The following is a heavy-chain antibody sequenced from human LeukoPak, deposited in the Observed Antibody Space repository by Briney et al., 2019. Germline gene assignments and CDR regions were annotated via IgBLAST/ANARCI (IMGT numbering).Heavy chain of an antibody. J-gene: IGHJ6*03. CDR2: INHSGST. D-gene: IGHD4-17*01. Sequence: SETLSLTCTVSGGSISSSSYYWGWIRQPPGKGLEWIGEINHSGSTNYNPSLKSRVTISVDTSKNQFSLKLSSVTAADTAVYYCARGRGDLRGPYYYYYMDVWGKGTTVTVSS. CDR1: GGSISSSSYY. CDR3: ARGRGDLRGPYYYYYMDV. V-gene: IGHV4-39*07.